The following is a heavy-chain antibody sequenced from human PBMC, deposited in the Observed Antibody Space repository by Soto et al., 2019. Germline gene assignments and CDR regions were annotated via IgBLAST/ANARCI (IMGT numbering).Heavy chain of an antibody. J-gene: IGHJ3*01. CDR3: ARFYGLDAFDF. D-gene: IGHD4-17*01. CDR1: GGTLSGYY. CDR2: IYYSGST. V-gene: IGHV4-59*08. Sequence: PSVTMSLTCPVAGGTLSGYYLSWLRQPPGKGLEWIGYIYYSGSTNYNPSLKSRVTISVDTSKNQFSLKLSSVTAADTAVYYCARFYGLDAFDFWGQGTMVTVS.